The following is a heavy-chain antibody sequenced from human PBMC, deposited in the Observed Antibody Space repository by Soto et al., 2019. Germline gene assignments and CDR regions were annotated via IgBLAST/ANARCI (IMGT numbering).Heavy chain of an antibody. CDR3: ARYYGSGSGWFDP. Sequence: PSETLSLTCTVSGGSISSSSYYWGWIRQPPGKGLEWIGSIYYSGSTYYNPSLKSRVTISVDTSKNQFSLKLSSVTAADTAVYYCARYYGSGSGWFDPWGQGTLVTVSS. J-gene: IGHJ5*02. CDR1: GGSISSSSYY. V-gene: IGHV4-39*01. D-gene: IGHD3-10*01. CDR2: IYYSGST.